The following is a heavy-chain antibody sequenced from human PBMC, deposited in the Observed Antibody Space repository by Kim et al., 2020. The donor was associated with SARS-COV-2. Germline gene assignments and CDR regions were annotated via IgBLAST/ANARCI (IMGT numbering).Heavy chain of an antibody. V-gene: IGHV3-33*06. CDR3: AKDGAAAVSYFDY. CDR2: IWYDGSNK. J-gene: IGHJ4*02. Sequence: GGSLRLSCAASGFTFSSYGMHWVRQAPGKGLEWVAVIWYDGSNKYYADSVKGRFTISRDNSKNTLYLQMNSLRAEDTAVYYCAKDGAAAVSYFDYWGQGTLVTVSS. CDR1: GFTFSSYG. D-gene: IGHD6-13*01.